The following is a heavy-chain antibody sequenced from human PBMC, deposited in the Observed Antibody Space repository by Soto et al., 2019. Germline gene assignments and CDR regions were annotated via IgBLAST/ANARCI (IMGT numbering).Heavy chain of an antibody. J-gene: IGHJ3*01. CDR3: ARLLTEGATFREDAFDL. CDR2: ISTFNGKT. V-gene: IGHV1-18*01. CDR1: RYTFTSHG. Sequence: QIQLMQSGGDVKTPGASLKVSCTTSRYTFTSHGIAWVRQAPGQGLEGMGWISTFNGKTDYAQKFQGRVTMTADTITSTVHMELRSLRDDDRGVYYCARLLTEGATFREDAFDLWVPGTKVTVSS. D-gene: IGHD3-9*01.